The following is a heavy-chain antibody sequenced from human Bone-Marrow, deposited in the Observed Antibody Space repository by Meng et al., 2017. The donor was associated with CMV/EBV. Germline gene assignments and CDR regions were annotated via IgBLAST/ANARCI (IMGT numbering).Heavy chain of an antibody. CDR1: GFTVSSNY. Sequence: GESLKISCAASGFTVSSNYMSRVRQAPGKGLEWVSVIYSGGSTYYADSVKGRFTISRDNSKNTLYLQMNSLRAEDTAVYYCARGDDLDYWGQGTLVTVSS. CDR2: IYSGGST. V-gene: IGHV3-53*01. D-gene: IGHD2-21*01. CDR3: ARGDDLDY. J-gene: IGHJ4*02.